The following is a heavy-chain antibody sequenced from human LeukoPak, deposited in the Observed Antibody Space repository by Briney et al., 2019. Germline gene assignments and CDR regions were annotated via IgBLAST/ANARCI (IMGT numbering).Heavy chain of an antibody. V-gene: IGHV1-69*05. Sequence: SVKVSCKASGGTFSSYAISWVRQAPGQGLEWMGGIIPIFGTANYAQKFQGRVTITTDESRSTAYMELSSLRSEDTAVYYCARGTYYDFWSGYSKGYMDVWGKGTTVTVSS. D-gene: IGHD3-3*01. CDR3: ARGTYYDFWSGYSKGYMDV. CDR2: IIPIFGTA. J-gene: IGHJ6*03. CDR1: GGTFSSYA.